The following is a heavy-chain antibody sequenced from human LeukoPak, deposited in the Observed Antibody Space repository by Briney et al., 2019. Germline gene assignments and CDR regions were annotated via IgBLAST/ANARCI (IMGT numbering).Heavy chain of an antibody. CDR1: GGSIRVFY. CDR3: ARGGAQGYYYGLDV. Sequence: SETLSLTCTVSGGSIRVFYWSWVRQPAGKRLEWIGRIYTSGTTNYNPSLKSRLTVSIDTFKNQFSLRLSSVTAADTAVYYCARGGAQGYYYGLDVWGQGTTVIVSS. V-gene: IGHV4-4*07. J-gene: IGHJ6*02. CDR2: IYTSGTT.